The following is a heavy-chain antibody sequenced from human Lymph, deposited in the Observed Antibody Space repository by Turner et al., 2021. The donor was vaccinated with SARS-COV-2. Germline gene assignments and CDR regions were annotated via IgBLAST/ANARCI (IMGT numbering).Heavy chain of an antibody. D-gene: IGHD3-10*01. CDR1: GFTFSSYA. Sequence: QVQLVESGGGVVQPGSSLRLPVAASGFTFSSYAMHWVRQAPGKGLEWVAVISFDGNNKYYTDSVKGRFTISRDNSKNTLYLQLNSLRPEDTAVYYCARGDYYGSGTYPGKTFDYWGQGTLVTVSS. CDR2: ISFDGNNK. V-gene: IGHV3-30-3*01. CDR3: ARGDYYGSGTYPGKTFDY. J-gene: IGHJ4*02.